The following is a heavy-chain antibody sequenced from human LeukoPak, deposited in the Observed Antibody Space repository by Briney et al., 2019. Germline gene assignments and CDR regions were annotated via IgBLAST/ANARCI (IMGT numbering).Heavy chain of an antibody. Sequence: GGSLRLSCTTSGFTFSSYEMNWVRQAPGKGLEWVSDISSSGSPIYYADSVKGRFTVSRDNAKHSLYLQMSSLRAEDTAVYYCARTMAFWGQGTLVAVSS. CDR2: ISSSGSPI. V-gene: IGHV3-48*03. D-gene: IGHD5-24*01. CDR3: ARTMAF. J-gene: IGHJ4*02. CDR1: GFTFSSYE.